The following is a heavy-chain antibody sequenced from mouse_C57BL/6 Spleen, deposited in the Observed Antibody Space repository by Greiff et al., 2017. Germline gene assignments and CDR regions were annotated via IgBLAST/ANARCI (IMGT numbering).Heavy chain of an antibody. CDR3: ARGGGTGDY. CDR1: GYTFTSYW. J-gene: IGHJ2*01. CDR2: IDPSDSYT. Sequence: QVQLQQPGAELVMPGASVKLSCKASGYTFTSYWMHWVKQRPGQGLEWIGEIDPSDSYTNYNQKFKGKSTLTVDKTASTAYMRLSSLTSEDSAVYYCARGGGTGDYWGQGTTLTVSS. V-gene: IGHV1-69*01. D-gene: IGHD4-1*01.